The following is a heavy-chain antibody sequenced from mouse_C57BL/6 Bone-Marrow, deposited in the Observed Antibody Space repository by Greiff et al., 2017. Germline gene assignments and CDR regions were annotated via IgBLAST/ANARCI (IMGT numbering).Heavy chain of an antibody. Sequence: QVQLKQPGAELVKPGASVKLSCKASGYTFTSYWMQWVKQRPGQGLEWIGEIDPSDSYTNYNQKFKGKGTLTEDTSSSTAYMQLSSLTSEDSAVYYCARESRSFFDYWGQGTTLTVSS. J-gene: IGHJ2*01. CDR3: ARESRSFFDY. CDR2: IDPSDSYT. V-gene: IGHV1-50*01. CDR1: GYTFTSYW. D-gene: IGHD1-3*01.